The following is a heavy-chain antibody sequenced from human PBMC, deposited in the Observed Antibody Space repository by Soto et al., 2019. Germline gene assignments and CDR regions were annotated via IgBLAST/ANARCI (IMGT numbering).Heavy chain of an antibody. V-gene: IGHV3-11*05. CDR2: LSNSGTCT. D-gene: IGHD3-16*01. J-gene: IGHJ4*02. Sequence: QVQLVQSGGGLVKPGGSLTLSCAASGFAFSDYYMTWIRQAPGKGLEWVSSLSNSGTCTNYADSVKGRFITSRDNAKNSLFLHLNSLRAEDTAVYFCARDRYVFDYWGQGALVTVSS. CDR3: ARDRYVFDY. CDR1: GFAFSDYY.